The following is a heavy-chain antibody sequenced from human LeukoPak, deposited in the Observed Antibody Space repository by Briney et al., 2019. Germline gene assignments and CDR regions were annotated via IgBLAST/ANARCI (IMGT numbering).Heavy chain of an antibody. V-gene: IGHV1-69*01. CDR3: ARDGEYYDSSGYHGMDV. D-gene: IGHD3-22*01. CDR2: IIPIFGTA. CDR1: GGTFSSYA. Sequence: GSSVKVSCKASGGTFSSYAISWVRQAPGQGLEWMGGIIPIFGTANYAQKFQGRVTITADESTSTAYMELSSLRAEDTAVYYCARDGEYYDSSGYHGMDVWGQGTTVTVSS. J-gene: IGHJ6*02.